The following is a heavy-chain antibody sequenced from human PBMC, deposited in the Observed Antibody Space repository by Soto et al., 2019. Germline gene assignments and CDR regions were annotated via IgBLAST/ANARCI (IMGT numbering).Heavy chain of an antibody. V-gene: IGHV6-1*01. CDR3: ARATNWDWYFGL. CDR2: AYYMSMWYN. Sequence: YSISAHSITSNSPASNSMSRSALNGLDCLGRAYYMSMWYNDYAVSVKSRLTIHPDTSENHFSLQLNYVTPEDTAVYYCARATNWDWYFGLWGRGTLVTVSS. D-gene: IGHD7-27*01. CDR1: AHSITSNSPA. J-gene: IGHJ2*01.